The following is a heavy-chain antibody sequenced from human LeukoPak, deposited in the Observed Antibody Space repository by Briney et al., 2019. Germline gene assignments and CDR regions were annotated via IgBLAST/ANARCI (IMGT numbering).Heavy chain of an antibody. Sequence: GGSLRLSCAASGFTFDDYGMSWVRQAPGKGLEWVSGINWNGGSTGYADSVKGRFTISRDNAKNSLYLQMNSLRAEDTASYHCARVDYYDSSGYYYAPLDYWGQGTLVTVSS. CDR1: GFTFDDYG. CDR3: ARVDYYDSSGYYYAPLDY. J-gene: IGHJ4*02. D-gene: IGHD3-22*01. CDR2: INWNGGST. V-gene: IGHV3-20*01.